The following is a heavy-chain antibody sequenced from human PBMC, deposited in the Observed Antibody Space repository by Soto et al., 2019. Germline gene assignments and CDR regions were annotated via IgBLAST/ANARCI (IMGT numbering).Heavy chain of an antibody. J-gene: IGHJ4*02. CDR1: GFPFTTYG. V-gene: IGHV3-30*03. CDR3: VGGQYYFDY. CDR2: ISYDGSNK. D-gene: IGHD3-10*01. Sequence: QVQLVESGGGVVQPGRSLRLSCAASGFPFTTYGMHWVREGPGKGLEWVAAISYDGSNKYYADSVKGRFTISRDNSKNTLYLQMNSLRPEDTALYYCVGGQYYFDYRGQGTLVIVSS.